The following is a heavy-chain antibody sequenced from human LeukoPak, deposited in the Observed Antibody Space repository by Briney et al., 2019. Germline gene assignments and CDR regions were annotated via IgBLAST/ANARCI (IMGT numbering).Heavy chain of an antibody. V-gene: IGHV3-49*03. CDR1: GFFFGAYA. CDR3: ARDQLGGDPDDYYYYYMDV. J-gene: IGHJ6*03. D-gene: IGHD4-17*01. Sequence: PGGSLRLSCTTSGFFFGAYAMSWFSQAPGKGLEWVGFIRSKTYGGAIEYAASVKGRFTISRDDSKGIAYLQMNSLKTEDTAVYYCARDQLGGDPDDYYYYYMDVWGKGTTVTVSS. CDR2: IRSKTYGGAI.